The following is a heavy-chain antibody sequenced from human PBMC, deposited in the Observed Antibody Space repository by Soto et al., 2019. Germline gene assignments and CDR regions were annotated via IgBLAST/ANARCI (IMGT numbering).Heavy chain of an antibody. Sequence: EVQLVESGGGLVQPGGSLRLSCAASGFSFSSYWMSWVRQAPGKGLEWVANIKQDGSEKYYVDSVKGRFTISRDNAKNSLYLQRNSMRASDTAVYYCARDLEDSIIMVRGVIIKGWFDPWCQGTLVTVSS. J-gene: IGHJ5*02. CDR3: ARDLEDSIIMVRGVIIKGWFDP. CDR1: GFSFSSYW. V-gene: IGHV3-7*01. D-gene: IGHD3-10*01. CDR2: IKQDGSEK.